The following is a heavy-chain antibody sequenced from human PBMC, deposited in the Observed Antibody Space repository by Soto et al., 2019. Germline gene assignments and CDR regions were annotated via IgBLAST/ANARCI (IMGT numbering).Heavy chain of an antibody. CDR2: IKQDGSEK. D-gene: IGHD2-15*01. CDR3: ARDCSTVSKKYFDN. V-gene: IGHV3-7*03. J-gene: IGHJ4*02. CDR1: GFTFSSYW. Sequence: PGGSLRLSCAASGFTFSSYWMSWVRQAPGKGLEWVANIKQDGSEKYYVDSVKGRFTISRDNAKNSLYLQMNSLRAEDTAVYYCARDCSTVSKKYFDNWGQGTLVAVSS.